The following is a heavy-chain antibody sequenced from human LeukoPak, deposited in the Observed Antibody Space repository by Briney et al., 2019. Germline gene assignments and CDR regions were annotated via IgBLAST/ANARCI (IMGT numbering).Heavy chain of an antibody. CDR3: ARDYYYDSSGPDRYNWFDP. CDR1: GGSLSGYY. J-gene: IGHJ5*02. V-gene: IGHV4-34*01. D-gene: IGHD3-22*01. CDR2: INHSGST. Sequence: SETLSFTCAVYGGSLSGYYWSWIRQPPGKGLEWIGEINHSGSTNYNPSLKSRVTISVDTSKNQFSLKLSSVTAADTAVYYCARDYYYDSSGPDRYNWFDPWGQGTLVTVSS.